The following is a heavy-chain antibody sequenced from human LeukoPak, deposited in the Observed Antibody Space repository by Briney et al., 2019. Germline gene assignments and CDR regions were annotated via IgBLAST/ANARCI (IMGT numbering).Heavy chain of an antibody. D-gene: IGHD5-24*01. Sequence: GGSLRLSCAASGFTFSSYDMHWVRQFTGKGLEWVSGIGIATDTYYSDSVKGRFTISRDNSLNTLHLQMNSLRTEDTAVYYCAREFGHNRWYFDYWGQGALVTVSS. CDR1: GFTFSSYD. CDR2: IGIATDT. J-gene: IGHJ4*02. V-gene: IGHV3-13*01. CDR3: AREFGHNRWYFDY.